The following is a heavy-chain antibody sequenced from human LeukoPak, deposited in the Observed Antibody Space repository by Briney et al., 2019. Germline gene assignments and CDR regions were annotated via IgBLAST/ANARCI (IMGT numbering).Heavy chain of an antibody. CDR2: IGSSGTTR. V-gene: IGHV3-48*03. J-gene: IGHJ4*02. CDR1: GFPFSIYE. CDR3: ALLAVASDFDY. D-gene: IGHD6-19*01. Sequence: PGGSLRLSCAVSGFPFSIYEMNWVRQAPGKGLEWVSNIGSSGTTRYYADSVKGRFSISRDNAKNSLYLQMNSLGVEDTGVYYCALLAVASDFDYWGQGALVTVSS.